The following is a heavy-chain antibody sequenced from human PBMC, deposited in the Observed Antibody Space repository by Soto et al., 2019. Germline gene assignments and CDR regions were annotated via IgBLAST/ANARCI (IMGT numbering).Heavy chain of an antibody. CDR3: ARAGSEYCRGYRCYSGLYGMDV. CDR1: GGSFSSSDW. D-gene: IGHD2-15*01. J-gene: IGHJ6*02. Sequence: QVQLQESGPGLVKPSGTLSLTCDVSGGSFSSSDWWSWVRQSPGQGLEWIGQIYHCENTNYNPSLQSRVPISVDKSRNLFSLKLTSVTDADKDVYYCARAGSEYCRGYRCYSGLYGMDVWGQWTTVTVSS. CDR2: IYHCENT. V-gene: IGHV4-4*02.